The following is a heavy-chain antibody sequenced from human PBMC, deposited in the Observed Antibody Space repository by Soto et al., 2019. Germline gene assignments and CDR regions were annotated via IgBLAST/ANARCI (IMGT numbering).Heavy chain of an antibody. V-gene: IGHV3-30-3*01. CDR2: ISYDGSNK. J-gene: IGHJ4*02. CDR3: ARDATWIQLGKLDY. Sequence: QVQLVESGGGVVQPGRSLRLSCAASGFTFSSYAMHWVRQAPGKGLEWVAVISYDGSNKYYADSVKGRFTISRDNSKNTLYLQMNSLRAEDTAVYYCARDATWIQLGKLDYWGQGTLVTVSS. D-gene: IGHD5-18*01. CDR1: GFTFSSYA.